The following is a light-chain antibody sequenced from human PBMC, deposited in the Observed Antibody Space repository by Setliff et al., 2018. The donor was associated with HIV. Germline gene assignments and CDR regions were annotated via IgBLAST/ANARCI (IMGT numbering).Light chain of an antibody. CDR3: ATWDDSLNGNV. CDR2: RNN. CDR1: SSNIGSNI. J-gene: IGLJ1*01. V-gene: IGLV1-44*01. Sequence: SALAQPPSASGTPGQRVTISCSGGSSNIGSNIVNWYQHLPGTAPKLLIYRNNQRPSGVPDRFSGSKSGTSASLAISGLQTEDEADYYCATWDDSLNGNVFGSGTKVTVL.